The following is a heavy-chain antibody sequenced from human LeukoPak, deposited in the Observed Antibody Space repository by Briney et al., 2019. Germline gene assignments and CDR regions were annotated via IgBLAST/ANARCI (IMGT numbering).Heavy chain of an antibody. CDR2: LSGSGTST. Sequence: GGSLRLSCAASGFPSSSSAMSWVRQAAGKGLDWVSGLSGSGTSTYYADSVKGRFTISRDNSKNMMYLQMNSLRAEDTAIYYCAKGNVIVVVDYIGGQGTLVTVSS. CDR1: GFPSSSSA. J-gene: IGHJ4*02. CDR3: AKGNVIVVVDYI. V-gene: IGHV3-23*01. D-gene: IGHD3-22*01.